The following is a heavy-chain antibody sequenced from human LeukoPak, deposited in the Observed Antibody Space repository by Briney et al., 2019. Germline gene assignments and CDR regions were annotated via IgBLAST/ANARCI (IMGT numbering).Heavy chain of an antibody. CDR1: GFTFSNSW. CDR3: ATYSILNAREFRY. Sequence: GGSLGLSCAGSGFTFSNSWMGWVRQAPGKGLEGGANVQHIGGETYYVDSVKGRFTISRDNAKNSVYLQMNSLGADDTAVYYCATYSILNAREFRYWGQGTLVTVTS. CDR2: VQHIGGET. J-gene: IGHJ1*01. D-gene: IGHD4-11*01. V-gene: IGHV3-7*01.